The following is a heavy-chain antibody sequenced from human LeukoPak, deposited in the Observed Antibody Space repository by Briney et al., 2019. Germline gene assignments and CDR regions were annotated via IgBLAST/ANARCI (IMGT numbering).Heavy chain of an antibody. CDR2: IYYSGIT. D-gene: IGHD5-18*01. V-gene: IGHV4-39*02. CDR1: GGSVSSSNYY. J-gene: IGHJ5*02. CDR3: ARYSYGGEDWFDP. Sequence: SETLSLTCTVYGGSVSSSNYYWGWIRQPPGKGLEWIGSIYYSGITYYNPSLKSRVTISVDTSKNYFSLKMSSVTAADMAVYYCARYSYGGEDWFDPWGPGNPGHRLL.